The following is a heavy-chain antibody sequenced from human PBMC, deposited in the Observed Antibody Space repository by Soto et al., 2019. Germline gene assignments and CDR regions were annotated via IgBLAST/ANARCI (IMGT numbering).Heavy chain of an antibody. CDR2: IYYSGST. J-gene: IGHJ5*02. D-gene: IGHD3-3*01. Sequence: QVQLQESGPGLVKPSQTLSLTCTVSGGSISSVGYYWSWIRQHPGKGLEWIGYIYYSGSTYYNPSLKSQVTISVDTSKNQFSLKLSSVTAADTAVYYCASDYDFWSGYYSAWGQGTLVSVSS. V-gene: IGHV4-31*01. CDR1: GGSISSVGYY. CDR3: ASDYDFWSGYYSA.